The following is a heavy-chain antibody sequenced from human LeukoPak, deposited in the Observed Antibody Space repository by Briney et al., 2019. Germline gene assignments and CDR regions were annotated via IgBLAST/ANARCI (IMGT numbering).Heavy chain of an antibody. Sequence: GGSLRLSCAASGFTFSSFAMSWVRQAPGKGLEWVSVISGSGGSPYYADSVKGRFTISRDNSKNTLHLQMDSLRVEDTAVYYCAKESPDFDYWGQGTLVTVSS. CDR3: AKESPDFDY. CDR1: GFTFSSFA. V-gene: IGHV3-23*01. CDR2: ISGSGGSP. J-gene: IGHJ4*02.